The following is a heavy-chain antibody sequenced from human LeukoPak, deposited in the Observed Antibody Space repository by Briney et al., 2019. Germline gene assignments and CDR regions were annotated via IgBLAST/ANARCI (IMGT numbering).Heavy chain of an antibody. CDR2: INGRGDNT. Sequence: GGSLRLSCAAYGVIISSYAMSWVRQAAGKGLEWVSVINGRGDNTYYADFVKGRFTISRDNSKSTVYLQMNSLRTEDTAVYYCAKDRVSPGFNWFDPWGQGTLVTVSS. J-gene: IGHJ5*02. CDR3: AKDRVSPGFNWFDP. D-gene: IGHD2/OR15-2a*01. CDR1: GVIISSYA. V-gene: IGHV3-23*01.